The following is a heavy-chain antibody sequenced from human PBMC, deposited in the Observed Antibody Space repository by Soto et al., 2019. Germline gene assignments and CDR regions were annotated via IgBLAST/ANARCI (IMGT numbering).Heavy chain of an antibody. J-gene: IGHJ3*02. Sequence: QVQLAESGGGVVQPGRSRRLSCAAAGFTFSDYAMHWVRQGPGKGLEWVAAISNDGNNKHYSDSVKGRFTISRDDSKSTLYLQMNSLRAEDTAVYYCAKSGGHYYQYDAFDIWGQGTMVTVSS. V-gene: IGHV3-30*18. CDR1: GFTFSDYA. CDR3: AKSGGHYYQYDAFDI. CDR2: ISNDGNNK. D-gene: IGHD1-26*01.